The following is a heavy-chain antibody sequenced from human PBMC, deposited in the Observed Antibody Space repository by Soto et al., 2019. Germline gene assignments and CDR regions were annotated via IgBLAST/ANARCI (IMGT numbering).Heavy chain of an antibody. D-gene: IGHD1-26*01. CDR1: GGSISKFY. Sequence: QVQLQESGPGVVKPSETLSLSCSVSGGSISKFYWSWIRKTAGKGLEWMGRVYATGTTDDNPYLRRRITMSVDISKKTFSLRLTSVTAADTGVYYCVRDGAKTLRDWFDPWGQGKLVTVSS. V-gene: IGHV4-4*07. CDR2: VYATGTT. J-gene: IGHJ5*02. CDR3: VRDGAKTLRDWFDP.